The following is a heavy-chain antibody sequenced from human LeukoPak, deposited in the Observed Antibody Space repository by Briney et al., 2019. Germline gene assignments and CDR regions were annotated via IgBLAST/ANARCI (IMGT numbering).Heavy chain of an antibody. Sequence: SETLSLTCTLSGASMSSGSVYWGWHRQPPGRGLEWIGSIHYSGSTYYNPSLKSQVSISVDKSKTQFSLKVDSVTAADTAVYYCARHGYYHSPGSQFDPWGQGTLVTVSS. CDR2: IHYSGST. V-gene: IGHV4-39*01. CDR1: GASMSSGSVY. CDR3: ARHGYYHSPGSQFDP. J-gene: IGHJ5*02. D-gene: IGHD3-10*01.